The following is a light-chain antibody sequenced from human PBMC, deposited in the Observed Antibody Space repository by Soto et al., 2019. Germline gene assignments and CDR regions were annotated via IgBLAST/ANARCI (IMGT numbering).Light chain of an antibody. J-gene: IGLJ1*01. V-gene: IGLV2-11*01. Sequence: QSALTQPRSVSGSPGQSVTISCTGTSSDVGGYNYVSWYQQHPGKAPKLMIYDVNKRPSGVPDRFSASKSGNTASLTISGLQAEDEADYYCSSYAGSNNYVFGTGTKLTVL. CDR1: SSDVGGYNY. CDR2: DVN. CDR3: SSYAGSNNYV.